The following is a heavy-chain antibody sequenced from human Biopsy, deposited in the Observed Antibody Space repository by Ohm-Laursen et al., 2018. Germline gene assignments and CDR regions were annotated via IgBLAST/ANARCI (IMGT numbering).Heavy chain of an antibody. Sequence: GASVKASCKVSGYTLTELSMHWVRQAPGRGLEWMGGFAPENGKTIYAQKFQGRVTMTEDTSTDTAHMELSSLRSEDTAVYYYAADINVWNVNYWGQGTQVTVSS. D-gene: IGHD1-1*01. J-gene: IGHJ4*02. CDR1: GYTLTELS. CDR2: FAPENGKT. CDR3: AADINVWNVNY. V-gene: IGHV1-24*01.